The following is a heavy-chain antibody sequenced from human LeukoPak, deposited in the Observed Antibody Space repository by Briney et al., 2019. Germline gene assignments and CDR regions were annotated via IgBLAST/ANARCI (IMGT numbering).Heavy chain of an antibody. CDR3: ARGRQAYY. CDR1: GGSITNYY. V-gene: IGHV4-4*07. J-gene: IGHJ4*02. Sequence: SDTLSLTCTVSGGSITNYYWSWIRQPAGKGMEWIGQIYTSGSYSSTPYNPSLKSRVTLSIDTSKNQLSLKLTSVTAADTAVYYCARGRQAYYWGQGTLFTVSS. CDR2: IYTSGSYSST.